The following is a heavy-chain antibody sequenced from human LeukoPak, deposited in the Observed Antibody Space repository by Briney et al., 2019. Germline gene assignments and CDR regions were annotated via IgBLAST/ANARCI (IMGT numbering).Heavy chain of an antibody. V-gene: IGHV3-23*01. CDR2: ISGSGGST. CDR1: GFTFSSYA. J-gene: IGHJ3*02. Sequence: GGSLRLSCAASGFTFSSYAMSWVRQAPGKGLEWVSAISGSGGSTYYADSVKGRFTISRDNSKNTLYLQMSSLRAEDTAVYYCAKDLFYDSSGYPPGDAFDIWGQGTMVTVSS. CDR3: AKDLFYDSSGYPPGDAFDI. D-gene: IGHD3-22*01.